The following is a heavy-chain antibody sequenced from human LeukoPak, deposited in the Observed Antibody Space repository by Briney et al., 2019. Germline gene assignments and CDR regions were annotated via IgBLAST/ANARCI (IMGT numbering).Heavy chain of an antibody. CDR1: GGSISISSYY. J-gene: IGHJ4*02. V-gene: IGHV4-61*05. Sequence: SETLSLTCTVSGGSISISSYYWSWIRQPPGKGLEWIGYIYYSGTTNHNPSLKSRVTISVDTSKNQFSLKLSSVTAADTAVYYCARGRYDILTGYYLVWGQGTLVTVSS. D-gene: IGHD3-9*01. CDR2: IYYSGTT. CDR3: ARGRYDILTGYYLV.